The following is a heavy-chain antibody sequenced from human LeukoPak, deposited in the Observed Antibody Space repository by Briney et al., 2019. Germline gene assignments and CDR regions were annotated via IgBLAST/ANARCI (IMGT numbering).Heavy chain of an antibody. Sequence: PGGSLRLSCAASGFTFSSYAMSWVRQAPGKGLEWVSAISGSGGSTYYADSVKGRFTISRDNSKNTLYLQMNSLRAEDTAVYYCAKVGGLAGRAFDIWGQETMVTVSS. CDR3: AKVGGLAGRAFDI. V-gene: IGHV3-23*01. CDR1: GFTFSSYA. CDR2: ISGSGGST. D-gene: IGHD1-26*01. J-gene: IGHJ3*02.